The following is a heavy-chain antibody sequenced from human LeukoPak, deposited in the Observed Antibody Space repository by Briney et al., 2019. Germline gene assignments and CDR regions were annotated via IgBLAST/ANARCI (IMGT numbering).Heavy chain of an antibody. J-gene: IGHJ3*02. V-gene: IGHV3-66*01. CDR2: IYSGGST. D-gene: IGHD3-22*01. Sequence: GSLRLSCAASGFTVSSNYMSWVRQAPGKGLEWVSVIYSGGSTYYADSAKGRFTISRDNSKNTLYLQMNSLRAEDTAVYYCASGAYYYDSSGYSGAFDIWGQGTMVTVSS. CDR3: ASGAYYYDSSGYSGAFDI. CDR1: GFTVSSNY.